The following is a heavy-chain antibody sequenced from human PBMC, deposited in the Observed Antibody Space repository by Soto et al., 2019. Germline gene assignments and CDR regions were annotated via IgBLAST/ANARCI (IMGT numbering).Heavy chain of an antibody. D-gene: IGHD3-16*01. Sequence: PGGSLRLSCAASGFTFSSYAMSWVRQAPGKGLEWVSGISDSGDSAFYAESVKGRFTISRDNSKNTLYLQMNSLRAEDTAVYYCAKDMGATLYYYYYMDVWGKGTTVTVSS. J-gene: IGHJ6*03. V-gene: IGHV3-23*01. CDR1: GFTFSSYA. CDR2: ISDSGDSA. CDR3: AKDMGATLYYYYYMDV.